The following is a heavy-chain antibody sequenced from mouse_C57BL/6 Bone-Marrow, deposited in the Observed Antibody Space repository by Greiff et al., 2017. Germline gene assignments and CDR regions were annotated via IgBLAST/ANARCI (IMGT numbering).Heavy chain of an antibody. CDR1: GYTFTSYW. J-gene: IGHJ1*03. D-gene: IGHD1-1*01. V-gene: IGHV1-55*01. CDR2: IYPGSGST. CDR3: ARDYYGSSSFDV. Sequence: QVQLQQPGAELVKPGASVKMSCKASGYTFTSYWITWVKQRPGQGLEWIGDIYPGSGSTNYNEKFKSKATLTVDTSSSTAYMQLSSLTSEDSAVYYGARDYYGSSSFDVWGTGTTVTVSS.